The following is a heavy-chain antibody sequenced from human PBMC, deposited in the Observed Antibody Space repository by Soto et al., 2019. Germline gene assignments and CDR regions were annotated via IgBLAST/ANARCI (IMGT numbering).Heavy chain of an antibody. CDR3: AKMEGMDPWAYSFDY. Sequence: EVQVLESGGGLVQPGGSLRLSCAATGFTFSDFAMSWVRQAPGKGLEWVSGIYGGGNGPHYADSVKDRVTIYRDNSKNTLYLQMISLRAEDTAVYYCAKMEGMDPWAYSFDYWGQGTLVTVSS. J-gene: IGHJ4*02. CDR1: GFTFSDFA. V-gene: IGHV3-23*01. CDR2: IYGGGNGP. D-gene: IGHD2-2*03.